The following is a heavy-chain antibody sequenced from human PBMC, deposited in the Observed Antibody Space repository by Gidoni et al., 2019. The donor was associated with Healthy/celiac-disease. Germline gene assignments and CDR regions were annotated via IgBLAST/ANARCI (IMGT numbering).Heavy chain of an antibody. CDR3: ARDRAGYQLLFYYYYYGMDV. D-gene: IGHD2-2*01. V-gene: IGHV3-30-3*01. Sequence: QVQLVESGGGVVQPGRSLRLSCASSGFTFRSSAMPWVRQAPAKGLEWVAVISYDGSNKYYADSVKGRFTISRDNSKNTLYLQMNSLRAEDTAVYYCARDRAGYQLLFYYYYYGMDVWGQGTTVTVSS. CDR1: GFTFRSSA. J-gene: IGHJ6*02. CDR2: ISYDGSNK.